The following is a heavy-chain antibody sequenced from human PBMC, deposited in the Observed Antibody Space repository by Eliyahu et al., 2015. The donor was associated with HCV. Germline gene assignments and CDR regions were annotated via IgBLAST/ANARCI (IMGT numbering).Heavy chain of an antibody. CDR2: XXHTGST. CDR1: GGSFSGYY. V-gene: IGHV4-34*01. CDR3: ARGKYCSTTKCYMIDY. D-gene: IGHD2-2*02. Sequence: QVQLQQWGAGLLKPSETLSLTCGVYGGSFSGYYWTWIRQSPGKGLEWIGEXXHTGSTNYNSSLKSRVTISVDTSKNQFSLNLSSVTAADTAVFYCARGKYCSTTKCYMIDYWGQGTLVTVSS. J-gene: IGHJ4*02.